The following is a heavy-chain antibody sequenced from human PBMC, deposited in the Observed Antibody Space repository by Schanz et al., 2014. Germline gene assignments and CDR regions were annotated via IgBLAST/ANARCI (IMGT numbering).Heavy chain of an antibody. CDR3: SKDKQGSRSDDS. V-gene: IGHV3-23*04. J-gene: IGHJ5*01. CDR2: MSGSGSTA. Sequence: VQLVESGGGVVQPGRSLRLSCAASGFNFSNYDIHWVRQAPGKGLEWVSGMSGSGSTADYADSVKGRFTISRDNSKNTLYLEMNRLRVDDTAVYYCSKDKQGSRSDDSWGQGTLVTVSS. D-gene: IGHD2-15*01. CDR1: GFNFSNYD.